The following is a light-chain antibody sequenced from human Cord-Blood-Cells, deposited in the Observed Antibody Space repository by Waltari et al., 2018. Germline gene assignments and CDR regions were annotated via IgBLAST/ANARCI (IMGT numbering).Light chain of an antibody. Sequence: DIQMTQSPSSLSPSVGDRVTITCRESQSISSYLNWYQQKPGKAPKLLIYAASSLQSGVPSRFSGSGSGTDFTLTISSLQPEDFATYYCQQSYSTPRTFGQGTKVEIK. CDR3: QQSYSTPRT. CDR1: QSISSY. CDR2: AAS. V-gene: IGKV1-39*01. J-gene: IGKJ1*01.